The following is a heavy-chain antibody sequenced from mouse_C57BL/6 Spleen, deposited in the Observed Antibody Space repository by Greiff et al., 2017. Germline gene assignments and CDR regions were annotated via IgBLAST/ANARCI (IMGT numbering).Heavy chain of an antibody. CDR1: GYAFSSYW. CDR2: IYPGDGDT. J-gene: IGHJ2*01. CDR3: ARPSYYYGSYYFDY. Sequence: VQGVESGAELVKPGASVKISCTASGYAFSSYWMNWVKQRPGQGLEWIGQIYPGDGDTNYTGKFKGKATLPADKSSSTAYMQLSSLTSEDSAVYFCARPSYYYGSYYFDYWGQGTTLTVSS. V-gene: IGHV1-80*01. D-gene: IGHD1-1*01.